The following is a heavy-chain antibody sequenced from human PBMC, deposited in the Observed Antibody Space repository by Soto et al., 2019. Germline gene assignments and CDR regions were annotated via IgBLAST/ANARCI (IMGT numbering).Heavy chain of an antibody. CDR2: IWYDGSNK. V-gene: IGHV3-33*01. J-gene: IGHJ4*02. CDR1: GFTFSSYG. CDR3: ARVHCSSTSCPNPFDY. Sequence: GGSLRLSCAASGFTFSSYGMHWVRQAPGKGLEWVAVIWYDGSNKYYADSVKGRFTISRDNSKNTLYLQMNSLRAEDTAVYYCARVHCSSTSCPNPFDYWGQGTLVTVSS. D-gene: IGHD2-2*01.